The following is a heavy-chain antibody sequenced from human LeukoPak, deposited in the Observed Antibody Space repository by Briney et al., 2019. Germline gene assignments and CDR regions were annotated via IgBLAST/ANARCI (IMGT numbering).Heavy chain of an antibody. Sequence: SETLSLTCTVSGSSFSSSYWSWIRQPAGKGLEWIGRIYAGGSTNYNPSFKSRITMSVDTSKNHFSLNLSSVTAADTAVYYCARDWMDSSSWFRWYFDLWGRGTLVIVS. CDR1: GSSFSSSY. V-gene: IGHV4-4*07. CDR2: IYAGGST. D-gene: IGHD6-13*01. J-gene: IGHJ2*01. CDR3: ARDWMDSSSWFRWYFDL.